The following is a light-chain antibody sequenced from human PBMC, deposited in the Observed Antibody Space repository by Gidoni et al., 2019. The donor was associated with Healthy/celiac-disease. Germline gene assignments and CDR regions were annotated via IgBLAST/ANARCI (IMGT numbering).Light chain of an antibody. V-gene: IGKV3-11*01. CDR2: DAS. J-gene: IGKJ3*01. CDR3: QQRSNWPPFT. Sequence: EIVLTQSPATLSLSPGERATLSCRASQSVSSYLAWYQQKPGQAPRILIYDASNRATGIPARFSGSGCGTDFTITISSLEHEDFAVYYCQQRSNWPPFTFGPXTKVDIK. CDR1: QSVSSY.